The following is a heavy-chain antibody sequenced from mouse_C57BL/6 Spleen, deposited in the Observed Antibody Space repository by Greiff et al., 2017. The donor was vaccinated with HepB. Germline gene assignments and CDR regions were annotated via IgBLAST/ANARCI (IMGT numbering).Heavy chain of an antibody. D-gene: IGHD2-5*01. CDR1: GYTFTDYN. CDR2: INPNNGGT. CDR3: AREGAPYYSNYPFAY. Sequence: EVQLQQSGPELVKPGASVKIPCKASGYTFTDYNMDWVKQSHGKSLEWIGDINPNNGGTNYNQKFKGKATLTVDKSSSTAYMELRSLTSEDTAVYYCAREGAPYYSNYPFAYWGQGTLVTVSA. V-gene: IGHV1-18*01. J-gene: IGHJ3*01.